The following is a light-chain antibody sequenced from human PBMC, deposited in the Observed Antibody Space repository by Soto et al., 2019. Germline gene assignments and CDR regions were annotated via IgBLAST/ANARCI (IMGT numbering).Light chain of an antibody. Sequence: EIVLTQSPATLSLSPGERATLSCRASQSLNSYLAWFQQKPGQAPRLLIYDASNRATDIPARFSGSGSGTDFTLTISRLEPADFAVYYCQQRRAWPLTFGGGTKVEIK. CDR2: DAS. V-gene: IGKV3-11*01. J-gene: IGKJ4*01. CDR1: QSLNSY. CDR3: QQRRAWPLT.